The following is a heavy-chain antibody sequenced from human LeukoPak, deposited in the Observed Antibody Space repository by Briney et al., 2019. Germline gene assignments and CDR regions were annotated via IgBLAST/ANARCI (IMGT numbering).Heavy chain of an antibody. CDR1: GFTVSSNY. CDR2: IYSGGST. D-gene: IGHD4-11*01. V-gene: IGHV3-66*02. Sequence: GGSLRLSCAASGFTVSSNYMSWVRQAPGKGLEWVSVIYSGGSTYYADSVKGRFTISRDNSKNTLYPQMNSLRAEDTAVYYCARDVRLVDSNYGAYYFDYWGQGTLVTVSS. J-gene: IGHJ4*02. CDR3: ARDVRLVDSNYGAYYFDY.